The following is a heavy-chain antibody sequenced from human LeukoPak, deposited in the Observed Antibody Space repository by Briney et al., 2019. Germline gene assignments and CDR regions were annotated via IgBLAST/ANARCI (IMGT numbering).Heavy chain of an antibody. J-gene: IGHJ6*03. V-gene: IGHV1-18*01. CDR3: ARGDYDILTGARDYYYYYMDV. CDR1: GYTFTSYG. Sequence: ASVKVSCKASGYTFTSYGISWVRQAPGQGLEWMGWTSAYNGNTNYAQKLQGRVTMTTDTSTSTAYMELRSLRSDDTAVYYCARGDYDILTGARDYYYYYMDVWGKGTTVTVSS. D-gene: IGHD3-9*01. CDR2: TSAYNGNT.